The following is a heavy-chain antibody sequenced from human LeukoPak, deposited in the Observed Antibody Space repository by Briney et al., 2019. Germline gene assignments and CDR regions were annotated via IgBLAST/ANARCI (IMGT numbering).Heavy chain of an antibody. CDR1: GGTFSSYA. Sequence: SVKVSCNASGGTFSSYAISWVRQAPGQGLEWMGGIIPIFGTANYAQKFQGRVTITADESTSTAYMELSSLRSEDTAVYYCARDGAVVVPAAIDYYYYYYMDVWGKGTTVTVSS. CDR2: IIPIFGTA. D-gene: IGHD2-2*01. CDR3: ARDGAVVVPAAIDYYYYYYMDV. J-gene: IGHJ6*03. V-gene: IGHV1-69*13.